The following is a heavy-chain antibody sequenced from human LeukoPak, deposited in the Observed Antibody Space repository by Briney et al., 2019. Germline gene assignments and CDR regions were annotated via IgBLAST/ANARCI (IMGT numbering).Heavy chain of an antibody. CDR1: GGSISSSSYY. Sequence: LSETLSLTCTVSGGSISSSSYYWGWIRQPPGKGLEWIGSIYYSGSTYYNPSLKSRVTISVDTSKNQFSLKLSSVTAADTAVYYCAKSPHGYFDYWGQGTLVTVSS. CDR2: IYYSGST. J-gene: IGHJ4*02. CDR3: AKSPHGYFDY. V-gene: IGHV4-39*07.